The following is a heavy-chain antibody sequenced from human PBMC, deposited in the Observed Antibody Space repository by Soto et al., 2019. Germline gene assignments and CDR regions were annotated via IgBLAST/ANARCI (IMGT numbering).Heavy chain of an antibody. D-gene: IGHD3-16*02. J-gene: IGHJ4*02. Sequence: GPEVKKPGASVKVSCKASGYTFANYGITWVRQAPGQGLEWVGGISAYNGNTNYGQKFQGRVTMTTDTSTSTAYMELRNLRSDDTAVYCCARDYDYVWGSYRLDYWGQGTPVTVSA. CDR2: ISAYNGNT. CDR1: GYTFANYG. V-gene: IGHV1-18*01. CDR3: ARDYDYVWGSYRLDY.